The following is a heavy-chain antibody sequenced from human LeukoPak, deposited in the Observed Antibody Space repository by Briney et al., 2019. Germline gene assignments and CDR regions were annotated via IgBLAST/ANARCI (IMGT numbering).Heavy chain of an antibody. Sequence: ASVKVSCKASGYTFTSYGISWVRQAPGQGLEWMGGIIPIFGTANYAQKFQGRVTITADESTSTAYMELSSLRSEDTAVYYCARDAQLYAGDDSSGYFDYWGQGTLVTVSS. J-gene: IGHJ4*02. CDR1: GYTFTSYG. D-gene: IGHD3-22*01. V-gene: IGHV1-69*13. CDR3: ARDAQLYAGDDSSGYFDY. CDR2: IIPIFGTA.